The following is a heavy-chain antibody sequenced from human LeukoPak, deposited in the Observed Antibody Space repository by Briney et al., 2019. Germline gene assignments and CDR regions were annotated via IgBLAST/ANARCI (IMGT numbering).Heavy chain of an antibody. J-gene: IGHJ4*02. CDR3: AREAYSGYDFDY. D-gene: IGHD5-12*01. CDR1: GYSISSGYY. CDR2: IYYSGST. V-gene: IGHV4-61*01. Sequence: SETLSLTCTVSGYSISSGYYWSWIRQPPGKGLEWIGYIYYSGSTNYNPSLKSRVTISVDTSKNQFSLKLSSVTAADTAVYYCAREAYSGYDFDYWGQGTLVTVSS.